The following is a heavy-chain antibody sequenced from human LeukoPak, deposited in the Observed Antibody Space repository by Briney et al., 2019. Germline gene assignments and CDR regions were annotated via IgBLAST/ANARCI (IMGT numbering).Heavy chain of an antibody. CDR3: ARVPFYCSGGSCYLGYFDY. D-gene: IGHD2-15*01. CDR1: GYSISSGYY. CDR2: IYHSGST. Sequence: SETMSLTCAVYGYSISSGYYWGGSRQPPGKGLEGIGSIYHSGSTYYNPSLKSQVTISVDTSNNQFSLKLSSVTAADTAVYYCARVPFYCSGGSCYLGYFDYWGQGTLVTVSS. V-gene: IGHV4-38-2*01. J-gene: IGHJ4*02.